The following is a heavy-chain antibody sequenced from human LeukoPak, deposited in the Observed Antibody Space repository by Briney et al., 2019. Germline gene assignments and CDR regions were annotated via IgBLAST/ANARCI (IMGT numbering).Heavy chain of an antibody. Sequence: GGSLRLSCAASGFTVSSNYMSWVRQAPGKGLEWVSSISSSSSYIYYADSVKGRFTISRDNAKNSLYLQMNSLRAEDTAVYYCASYGDYYYGMDVWGQGTTVTVSS. V-gene: IGHV3-21*01. CDR2: ISSSSSYI. CDR3: ASYGDYYYGMDV. D-gene: IGHD4-17*01. CDR1: GFTVSSNY. J-gene: IGHJ6*02.